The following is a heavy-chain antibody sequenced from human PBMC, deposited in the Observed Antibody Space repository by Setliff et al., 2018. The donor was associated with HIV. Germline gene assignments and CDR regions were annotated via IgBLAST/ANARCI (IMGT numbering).Heavy chain of an antibody. Sequence: GGSLRLSCAASGFTFRNYAMTWVRQAPGKGLEWVSTISPSSGGTNYADPVKGRFTISRDSAKNSLYLQMNSLRVEDTAVYYCAREEPFWNGYYYTYYFDSWGQGTLVTVSS. J-gene: IGHJ4*02. CDR1: GFTFRNYA. CDR3: AREEPFWNGYYYTYYFDS. V-gene: IGHV3-23*01. CDR2: ISPSSGGT. D-gene: IGHD3-3*01.